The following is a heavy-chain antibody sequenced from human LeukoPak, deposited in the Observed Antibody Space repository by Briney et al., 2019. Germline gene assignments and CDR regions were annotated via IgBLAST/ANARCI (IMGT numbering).Heavy chain of an antibody. D-gene: IGHD3-22*01. J-gene: IGHJ1*01. CDR2: ISGSDGHT. CDR1: GFTFNSYA. CDR3: AKGPPSTMIVVVTRPKYFQH. V-gene: IGHV3-23*01. Sequence: GGSLRLSCAASGFTFNSYAMSWVRQAPGKGLEWVSGISGSDGHTYYADSVKGRFTVSRDNSKNTLYLQTNSLRAEDTAVYYCAKGPPSTMIVVVTRPKYFQHWGQGTLVTVSS.